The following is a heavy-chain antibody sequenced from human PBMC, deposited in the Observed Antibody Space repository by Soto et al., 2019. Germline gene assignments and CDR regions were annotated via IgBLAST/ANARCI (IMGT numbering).Heavy chain of an antibody. Sequence: GGSLRLSCVASGFAVNSNYMSWVRQAPGQGLEWVSVIYSDGSTYYADSVKGRFIISRDNSNNTLYFQMYSLRAEDTAVYYCATLTKDDILTAYYPSWGQGTQVTVSS. CDR1: GFAVNSNY. D-gene: IGHD3-9*01. CDR3: ATLTKDDILTAYYPS. CDR2: IYSDGST. J-gene: IGHJ5*02. V-gene: IGHV3-66*01.